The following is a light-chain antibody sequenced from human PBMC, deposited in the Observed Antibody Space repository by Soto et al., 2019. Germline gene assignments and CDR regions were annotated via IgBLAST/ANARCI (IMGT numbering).Light chain of an antibody. V-gene: IGLV2-14*01. CDR3: RSYTSSSTPYV. CDR2: EVS. CDR1: SSDVGGYNY. Sequence: QSVLTQPASVSGSPGQWITISCTGTSSDVGGYNYVSWYQQHPGKAPKLMIYEVSNRPSGVSNRFSGSKSGTTASLTISGLQAEDEADYYCRSYTSSSTPYVFGTGTKLTVL. J-gene: IGLJ1*01.